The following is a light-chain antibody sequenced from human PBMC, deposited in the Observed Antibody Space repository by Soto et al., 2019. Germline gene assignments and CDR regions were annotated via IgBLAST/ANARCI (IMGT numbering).Light chain of an antibody. CDR3: SSFTTSSTYV. V-gene: IGLV2-18*02. J-gene: IGLJ1*01. CDR2: EVS. CDR1: SSDVGSYNH. Sequence: QSVLTQPPSVSGSPGQSVAISCSGTSSDVGSYNHVSWYQQAPGTAPKVMIYEVSNRPSGVPDRFSGSKSGNTASLTISGLQPKAEANYYCSSFTTSSTYVFGTGTKVTAL.